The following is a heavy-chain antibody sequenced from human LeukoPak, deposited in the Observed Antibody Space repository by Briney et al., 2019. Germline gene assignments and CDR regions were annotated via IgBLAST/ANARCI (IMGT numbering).Heavy chain of an antibody. CDR2: IWSDGSKK. D-gene: IGHD4-17*01. V-gene: IGHV3-33*01. CDR3: ARDDDYGHNALDY. Sequence: GGSLRLSCAASGFTFSTYGMHWVRQAPGKGLEWVAIIWSDGSKKHHADSVRGRFTISRDNSKNILSLQMDSLRAEDTAVYYCARDDDYGHNALDYWGQGTLVTVSS. CDR1: GFTFSTYG. J-gene: IGHJ4*02.